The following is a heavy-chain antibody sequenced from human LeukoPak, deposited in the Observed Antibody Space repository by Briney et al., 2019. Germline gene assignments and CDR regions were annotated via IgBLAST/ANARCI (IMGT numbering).Heavy chain of an antibody. J-gene: IGHJ4*02. D-gene: IGHD4-17*01. V-gene: IGHV3-74*01. CDR1: EFTSITYW. CDR3: ARSYYGDYEDF. CDR2: INSDGSST. Sequence: PGGPLRLSFPASEFTSITYWIHWVRKPPGKGLLWVSRINSDGSSTSYADSVKGRFTISRDNAKNTVYLHMNSLKVEDTAVYYCARSYYGDYEDFWGQGTLVAVSS.